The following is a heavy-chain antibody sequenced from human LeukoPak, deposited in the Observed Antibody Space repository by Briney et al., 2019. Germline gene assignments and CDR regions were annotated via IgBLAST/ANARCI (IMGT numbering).Heavy chain of an antibody. Sequence: PSGTLSLTCAVSGASINSSTYFWGWVRQPPGKGLEWVGSFHSSGSTYYSPSLKSRVTISVDTSKNQFSLKVRSVTAADTAVYYCARHGGGYDLYYFDYWGQGTLVPVFS. CDR1: GASINSSTYF. J-gene: IGHJ4*02. V-gene: IGHV4-39*01. CDR3: ARHGGGYDLYYFDY. D-gene: IGHD5-12*01. CDR2: FHSSGST.